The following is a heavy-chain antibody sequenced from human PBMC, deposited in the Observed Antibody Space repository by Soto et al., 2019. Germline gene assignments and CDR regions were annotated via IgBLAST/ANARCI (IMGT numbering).Heavy chain of an antibody. Sequence: EVQLLESGGGLVQPGGSLRLSCAASGFTFSIYAMNWVRQAPGQGLEWVSGISSSGGSTYYADSVKGRFTISRDISKNTLYLQMTSLTAEDTALYYCAKSLSGLLWSGDFNNWGQGTLVTVSS. CDR1: GFTFSIYA. CDR2: ISSSGGST. V-gene: IGHV3-23*01. D-gene: IGHD3-10*01. J-gene: IGHJ4*02. CDR3: AKSLSGLLWSGDFNN.